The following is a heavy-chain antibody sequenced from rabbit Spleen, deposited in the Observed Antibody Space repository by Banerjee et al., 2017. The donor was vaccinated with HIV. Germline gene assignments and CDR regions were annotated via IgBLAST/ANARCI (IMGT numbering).Heavy chain of an antibody. V-gene: IGHV1S45*01. CDR3: ARAYNSNGEFNL. Sequence: QEQLVESGGGLVQPEGSLTLTCTASGFSFSSSYYMCWVRQAPGKGLEWIACIYTGSSDITYYATWAKGRFTISKTSSTTVTLQMTSLTAADTATYFCARAYNSNGEFNLWGPGTLVTVS. J-gene: IGHJ4*01. CDR2: IYTGSSDIT. D-gene: IGHD1-1*01. CDR1: GFSFSSSYY.